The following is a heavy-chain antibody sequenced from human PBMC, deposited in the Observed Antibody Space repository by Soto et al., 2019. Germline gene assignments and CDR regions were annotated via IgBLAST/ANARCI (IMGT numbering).Heavy chain of an antibody. CDR3: ARGSGGYDYVRGSYRYYYYYGMDV. V-gene: IGHV4-34*01. Sequence: SETLSLTCAVYGGSFSGYYWSWIRQPPGKGLEWIGEINHSGSTNYNPSLKSRVTISVDTSKNQFSLKLSSVTAADTAVYYCARGSGGYDYVRGSYRYYYYYGMDVWGQGTRVTVSS. CDR2: INHSGST. CDR1: GGSFSGYY. D-gene: IGHD3-16*02. J-gene: IGHJ6*02.